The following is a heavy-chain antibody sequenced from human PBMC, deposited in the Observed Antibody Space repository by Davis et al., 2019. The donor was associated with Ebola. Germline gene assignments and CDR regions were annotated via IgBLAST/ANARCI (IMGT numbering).Heavy chain of an antibody. CDR2: ISWNSGSI. D-gene: IGHD2-2*01. CDR1: GFTFSSYA. Sequence: SLKISCAASGFTFSSYAMSRVSQAPGKGLEWLSGISWNSGSIGYADSVKGRFTISRDNAKNSLYLQMNSLRAEDTALYYCAKDSIRYCSSTSCSYFDYWGQGTLVTVSS. CDR3: AKDSIRYCSSTSCSYFDY. J-gene: IGHJ4*02. V-gene: IGHV3-9*01.